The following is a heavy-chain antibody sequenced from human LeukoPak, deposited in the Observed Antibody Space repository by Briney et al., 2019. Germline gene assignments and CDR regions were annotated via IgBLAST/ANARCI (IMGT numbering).Heavy chain of an antibody. Sequence: GASVKVSCKVSGYTLTELSMHWVRQAPGKGLEWMGGFDPEDGETIYAQKFQGRVTMTEDTSTDTAYMELSSLRSEDTAVYYCATVSIAARRPAPFDYWGQGTLVTVSS. CDR2: FDPEDGET. CDR3: ATVSIAARRPAPFDY. D-gene: IGHD6-6*01. J-gene: IGHJ4*02. V-gene: IGHV1-24*01. CDR1: GYTLTELS.